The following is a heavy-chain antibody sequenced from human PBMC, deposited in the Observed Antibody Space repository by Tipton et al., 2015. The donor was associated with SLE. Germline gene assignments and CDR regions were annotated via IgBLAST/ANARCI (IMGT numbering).Heavy chain of an antibody. Sequence: TLSLTCAVYGGSFSGYYWSWIRQPPGKGLEWIGEINHSGSTNYNPSLKSRVTISVDTSKNQFSLKLSSVTAADTAVYYCARVGSLVGYAFDIWGQGTVVTVSS. CDR3: ARVGSLVGYAFDI. CDR1: GGSFSGYY. CDR2: INHSGST. J-gene: IGHJ3*02. V-gene: IGHV4-34*01. D-gene: IGHD2-8*02.